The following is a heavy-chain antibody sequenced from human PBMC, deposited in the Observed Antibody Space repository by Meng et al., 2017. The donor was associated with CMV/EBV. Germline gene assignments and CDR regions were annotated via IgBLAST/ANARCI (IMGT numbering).Heavy chain of an antibody. CDR2: IYTSGSN. V-gene: IGHV4-4*07. CDR1: GCSICSYS. CDR3: ARSMVVDGDWFDP. D-gene: IGHD2-15*01. Sequence: QGHRLEACPGLAVPWQPLSLTCLVFGCSICSYSWSWIRQPAGKVLEWIGRIYTSGSNKYTPYLPSRVTMSVDTSKTQFSLKLSSVTAADTAVYYCARSMVVDGDWFDPWGQGTLVTVSS. J-gene: IGHJ5*02.